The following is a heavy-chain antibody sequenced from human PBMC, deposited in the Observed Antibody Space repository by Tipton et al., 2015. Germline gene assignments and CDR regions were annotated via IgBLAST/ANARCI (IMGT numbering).Heavy chain of an antibody. CDR2: ISHSGNT. J-gene: IGHJ4*02. CDR1: AYSISSDYY. V-gene: IGHV4-38-2*01. CDR3: ACQDYDSLTRDYQTVAY. Sequence: TLSLTCAVSAYSISSDYYWGWIRQPPGKGLEWIGSISHSGNTYYNPSLKSRVTMSRDTSKNQFPLKLTSVTAADTAVYYCACQDYDSLTRDYQTVAYWGQGPLVTVSS. D-gene: IGHD3-9*01.